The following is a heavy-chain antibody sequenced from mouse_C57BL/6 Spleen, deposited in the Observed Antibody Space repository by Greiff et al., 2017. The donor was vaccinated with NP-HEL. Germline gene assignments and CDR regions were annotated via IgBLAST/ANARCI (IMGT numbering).Heavy chain of an antibody. CDR2: IDPEDGDT. J-gene: IGHJ3*01. V-gene: IGHV14-1*01. D-gene: IGHD1-1*01. Sequence: EVQLVESGAELVRPGASVKLSCTASGFTITDYYMHWVKQRPEQGLEWIGRIDPEDGDTEYAPKFQGKATLTADTSSNTAYLQLSSLASEDSAVYYCFYGSSWCWFADWGKGTLVTVSA. CDR3: FYGSSWCWFAD. CDR1: GFTITDYY.